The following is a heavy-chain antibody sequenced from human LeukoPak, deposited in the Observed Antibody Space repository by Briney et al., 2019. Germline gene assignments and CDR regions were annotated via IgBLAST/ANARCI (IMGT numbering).Heavy chain of an antibody. J-gene: IGHJ6*01. CDR3: ARDVWRRAFYYAMDV. V-gene: IGHV3-9*03. CDR1: GFTFDDHA. D-gene: IGHD2-21*01. CDR2: ISWYSGNI. Sequence: GGSLRLSCVASGFTFDDHAMHWVRQAPGKGLEWVSSISWYSGNIGYADSVKGRVSISRDNPKNTLYLEMNSLRTDDMALYFCARDVWRRAFYYAMDVWGLGPTVAVSS.